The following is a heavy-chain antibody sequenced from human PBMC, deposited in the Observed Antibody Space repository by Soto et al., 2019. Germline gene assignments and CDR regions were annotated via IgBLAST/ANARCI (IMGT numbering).Heavy chain of an antibody. Sequence: RQPPGKGLEWIGNIHYSGSTYYNPSLKSRVTISVDTSKNQFSLKLSSVTAADTAVYYCARVGGINWFEPWGQGTLVIVFS. CDR3: ARVGGINWFEP. CDR2: IHYSGST. V-gene: IGHV4-31*02. D-gene: IGHD3-16*01. J-gene: IGHJ5*02.